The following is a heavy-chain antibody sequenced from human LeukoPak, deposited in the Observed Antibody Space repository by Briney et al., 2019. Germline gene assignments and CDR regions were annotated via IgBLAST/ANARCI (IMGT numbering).Heavy chain of an antibody. D-gene: IGHD3-16*02. CDR3: AKNGFTFGGLIDINFDC. V-gene: IGHV3-74*01. CDR1: GFTFSDYW. Sequence: GGSLRLFCAAPGFTFSDYWMHWVRKPPGKGLMWVSRILPDGSGTNYADSVKGRFTISRDNAKNTLYLQMNTLTAEDTAVYYCAKNGFTFGGLIDINFDCWGQGTLVTVSS. J-gene: IGHJ4*02. CDR2: ILPDGSGT.